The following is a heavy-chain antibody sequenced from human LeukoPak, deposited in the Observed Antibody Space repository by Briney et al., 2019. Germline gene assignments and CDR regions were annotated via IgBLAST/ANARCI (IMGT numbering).Heavy chain of an antibody. CDR3: ARGGIQVSGIDEFDY. Sequence: GGSLRLSCAASGFTFIDYDMHWVRQVIGKGLEWVSAIGIRGDTHYSGSVKGRFTISRENAESSLYLQMNSRRAEDTAVYYCARGGIQVSGIDEFDYWGQGTLVTVPS. J-gene: IGHJ4*02. D-gene: IGHD6-19*01. CDR2: IGIRGDT. CDR1: GFTFIDYD. V-gene: IGHV3-13*01.